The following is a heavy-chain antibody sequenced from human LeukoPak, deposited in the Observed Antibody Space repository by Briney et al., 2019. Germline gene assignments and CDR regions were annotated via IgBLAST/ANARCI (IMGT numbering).Heavy chain of an antibody. J-gene: IGHJ5*02. CDR1: GGSFSGYY. CDR2: INHRGST. D-gene: IGHD3-10*01. Sequence: KPSETLSLTCAVYGGSFSGYYWSWIRQPPGKGLEWIGEINHRGSTNYNPSLKRRVTISLDTSKNQFSLKLSSVTAADTAVYYCAKSLYGSGSYYNWFDPWGQGTLVTVSS. V-gene: IGHV4-34*01. CDR3: AKSLYGSGSYYNWFDP.